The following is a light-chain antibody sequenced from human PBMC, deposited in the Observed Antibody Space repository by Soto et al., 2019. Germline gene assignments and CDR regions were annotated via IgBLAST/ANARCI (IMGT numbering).Light chain of an antibody. J-gene: IGKJ1*01. CDR3: QQYNNWPRT. Sequence: EIVLTQSPGTMSLSPGERATRSCGASQSVTSNYLAWYQQKPGQAPRLLIYGASTRATGIPARFSGSGSGTEFTLTISSLQSEDFAVYYCQQYNNWPRTVGQGTKVDIK. CDR2: GAS. CDR1: QSVTSN. V-gene: IGKV3-15*01.